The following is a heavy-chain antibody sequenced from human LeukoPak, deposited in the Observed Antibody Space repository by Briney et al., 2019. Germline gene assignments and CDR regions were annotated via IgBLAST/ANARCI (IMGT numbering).Heavy chain of an antibody. CDR3: ARDLSWSGYPSGPDV. J-gene: IGHJ6*02. CDR1: GYTFTYYS. CDR2: IIPILGIA. D-gene: IGHD3-3*01. Sequence: SVKVSCKASGYTFTYYSLHWLQQAPGQGLEWMGRIIPILGIATYAQKFQGRVTITADKSTSTAYMELSSLRSEDTAVYYCARDLSWSGYPSGPDVWGQGTTVTVSS. V-gene: IGHV1-69*04.